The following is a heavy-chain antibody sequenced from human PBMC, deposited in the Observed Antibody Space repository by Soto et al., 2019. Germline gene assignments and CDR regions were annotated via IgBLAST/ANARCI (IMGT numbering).Heavy chain of an antibody. CDR1: GGTFSSYA. V-gene: IGHV1-69*13. J-gene: IGHJ6*02. CDR2: IIPISGTS. D-gene: IGHD3-22*01. Sequence: SVKVSCKASGGTFSSYAISWVRQAPGQGLEWMGGIIPISGTSNYTQKFQGRVTITADESTSTAYMELSSLRSEDTAVYYCARGRIPMNVYYCYYGMEVWGQGTTVTVSS. CDR3: ARGRIPMNVYYCYYGMEV.